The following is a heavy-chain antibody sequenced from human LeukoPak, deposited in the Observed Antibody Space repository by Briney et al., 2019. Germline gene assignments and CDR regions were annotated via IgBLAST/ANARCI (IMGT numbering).Heavy chain of an antibody. D-gene: IGHD6-13*01. CDR3: ARDSVAAPSDY. CDR2: IIPILGIA. Sequence: GSSVKVSCMASGGTFSSYAISWVRQAPGQGLEWMGRIIPILGIANYAQKFQGRVTITADKSTSTAYMELSSLRSEDTAVYYCARDSVAAPSDYWGQGTLVTVSS. CDR1: GGTFSSYA. V-gene: IGHV1-69*04. J-gene: IGHJ4*02.